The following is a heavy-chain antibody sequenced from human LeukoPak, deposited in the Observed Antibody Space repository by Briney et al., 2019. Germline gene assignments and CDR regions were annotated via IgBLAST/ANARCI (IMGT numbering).Heavy chain of an antibody. CDR2: VSAYDGNR. V-gene: IGHV1-18*01. J-gene: IGHJ4*02. Sequence: ASVKVSCKASGYTFTNSGISWVRQAPGQGLEWMGWVSAYDGNRNYAQKLQGRLTMTTDRSTSTAYMELWSLRSDDTAMYYCARSFARDSDILTGYYIGDYWGQGTLVTVSS. CDR3: ARSFARDSDILTGYYIGDY. CDR1: GYTFTNSG. D-gene: IGHD3-9*01.